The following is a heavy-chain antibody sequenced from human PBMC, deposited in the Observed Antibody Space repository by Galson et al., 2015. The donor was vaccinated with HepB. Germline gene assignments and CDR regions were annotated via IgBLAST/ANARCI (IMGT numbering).Heavy chain of an antibody. CDR3: ARDRIAVAPPFSAGWLYYFDY. Sequence: ETLSLTCTVSGGSISSYYWSWIRQPAGKGLEWIGRIYTSGSTNYNPSLKSRVTMSVDTSKNQFSLKPSSVTAADTAVYYCARDRIAVAPPFSAGWLYYFDYWGQGTLVTVSS. D-gene: IGHD6-19*01. V-gene: IGHV4-4*07. CDR1: GGSISSYY. CDR2: IYTSGST. J-gene: IGHJ4*02.